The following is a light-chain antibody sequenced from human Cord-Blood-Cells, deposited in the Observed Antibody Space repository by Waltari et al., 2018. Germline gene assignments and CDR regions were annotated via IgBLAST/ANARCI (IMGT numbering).Light chain of an antibody. CDR1: SSDVGGYNY. CDR3: CSYAGSYTVV. CDR2: DVS. J-gene: IGLJ2*01. V-gene: IGLV2-11*01. Sequence: QSALTQPRSVSGSPGQSVTISCTGTSSDVGGYNYVSWYQQHPGKAPKLMIYDVSKRPSRVPDRFSRSKYGNTASLTISGLQAEDEADYYCCSYAGSYTVVFGGGTKLTVL.